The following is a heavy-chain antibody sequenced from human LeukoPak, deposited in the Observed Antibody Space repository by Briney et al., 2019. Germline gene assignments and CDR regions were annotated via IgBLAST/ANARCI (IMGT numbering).Heavy chain of an antibody. D-gene: IGHD4-17*01. CDR3: AKARLRNDALDI. CDR2: ISSSSSYT. Sequence: GGSLRLSRAASGFAFSDYYMNWIRQAPGKGLEWVSYISSSSSYTNYADSVKGRFTISRDNAKNSLYLQMNSLRAEDTAVYYCAKARLRNDALDIWGQGTRVTVSS. V-gene: IGHV3-11*03. J-gene: IGHJ3*02. CDR1: GFAFSDYY.